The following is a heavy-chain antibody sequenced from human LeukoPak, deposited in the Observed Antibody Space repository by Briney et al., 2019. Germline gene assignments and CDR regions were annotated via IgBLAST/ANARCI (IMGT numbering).Heavy chain of an antibody. V-gene: IGHV3-30-3*01. D-gene: IGHD3-3*01. CDR1: GFTFSSYP. J-gene: IGHJ4*02. Sequence: GGSLRLSCAASGFTFSSYPMHWVRQTPAKGLEWVAILSSDGVNKRYADSVRGRLTISRDNFKNTLYLQMSSMTAEDTAIYYCARDPGTIFDVLNYHFDSWGQGTLVTVSS. CDR3: ARDPGTIFDVLNYHFDS. CDR2: LSSDGVNK.